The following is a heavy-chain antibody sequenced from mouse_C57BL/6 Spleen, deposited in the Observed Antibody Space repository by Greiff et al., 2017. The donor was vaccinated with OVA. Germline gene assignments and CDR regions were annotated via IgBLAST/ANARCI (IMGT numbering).Heavy chain of an antibody. CDR2: IDPSDSET. CDR3: ARDYGSSSPYAMDY. D-gene: IGHD1-1*01. CDR1: GYTFTSYW. J-gene: IGHJ4*01. V-gene: IGHV1-52*01. Sequence: VKLQQPGAELVRPGSSVKLSCKASGYTFTSYWMHWVKQRPIQGLEWIGNIDPSDSETHYNQKFKDKATLTVDKSSSTAYMQLSSLTSEDSAVYYCARDYGSSSPYAMDYWGQGTSVTVSS.